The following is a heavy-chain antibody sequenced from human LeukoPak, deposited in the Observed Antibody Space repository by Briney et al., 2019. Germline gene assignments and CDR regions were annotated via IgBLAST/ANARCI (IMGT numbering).Heavy chain of an antibody. Sequence: GGSLRLSCAASGFTFSSYAMSWVRQAPGKGLEWVSAISGSGGSTYYADSVKGRFTISRDNSKNTLYLQMNSLRAEDTAVYCCAKDYGGNSGYFDYWGQGTLVTVSS. CDR2: ISGSGGST. J-gene: IGHJ4*02. D-gene: IGHD4-23*01. CDR3: AKDYGGNSGYFDY. V-gene: IGHV3-23*01. CDR1: GFTFSSYA.